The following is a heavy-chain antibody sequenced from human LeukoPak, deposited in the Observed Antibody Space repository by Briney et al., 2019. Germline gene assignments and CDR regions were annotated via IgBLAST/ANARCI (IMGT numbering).Heavy chain of an antibody. Sequence: GGSLRLSCAASGFTSSSYGMHWVRQAPGKGLEWVAVISYDGSNKYYADSVKGRFTISRDNSKNTLYLQMNSLRAEDTAVYYCAKDLNDSSGYGLDDAFDIWGQGTMVTVSS. V-gene: IGHV3-30*18. CDR2: ISYDGSNK. D-gene: IGHD3-22*01. J-gene: IGHJ3*02. CDR3: AKDLNDSSGYGLDDAFDI. CDR1: GFTSSSYG.